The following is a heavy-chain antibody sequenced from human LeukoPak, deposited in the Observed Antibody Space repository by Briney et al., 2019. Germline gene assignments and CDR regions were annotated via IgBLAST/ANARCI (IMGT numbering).Heavy chain of an antibody. D-gene: IGHD6-13*01. V-gene: IGHV3-23*01. CDR3: AKDKVFGQLNWFDP. Sequence: GGSLRLSCAASGFTFSSYAMSWVRQAPGKGLEWVSAISGGGGSTYYADSVKGRFTISRDNSKNTLYLQMNSLRAEDTAVYYCAKDKVFGQLNWFDPWGQGTLVTVSS. CDR2: ISGGGGST. CDR1: GFTFSSYA. J-gene: IGHJ5*02.